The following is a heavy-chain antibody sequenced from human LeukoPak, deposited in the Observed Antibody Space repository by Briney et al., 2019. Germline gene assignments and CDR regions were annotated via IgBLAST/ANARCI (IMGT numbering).Heavy chain of an antibody. Sequence: SETLSLTCTVSGGSISSGGYYWSWIRQHPGKGLEWIGYIYYSGSTYYNPSLKSRVTISVDTSKNQFSLKLSSVTAADTAVHYCARVRIDCSSTSCYHGSFDYWGQGTLVTVSS. CDR3: ARVRIDCSSTSCYHGSFDY. CDR2: IYYSGST. J-gene: IGHJ4*02. V-gene: IGHV4-31*03. CDR1: GGSISSGGYY. D-gene: IGHD2-2*01.